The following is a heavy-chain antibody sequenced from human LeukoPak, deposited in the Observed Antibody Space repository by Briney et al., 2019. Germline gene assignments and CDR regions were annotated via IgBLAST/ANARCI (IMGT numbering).Heavy chain of an antibody. V-gene: IGHV1-46*01. J-gene: IGHJ4*02. CDR1: GYTFTSYY. CDR3: ARESSSGWYDY. CDR2: INPSGGST. Sequence: ASVKVSCKASGYTFTSYYMHWVRQAPGQGLEWMGIINPSGGSTSYAQKFQGRVTMTRDMSTSTVYMELSSLRSEDTAVYYCARESSSGWYDYWGQGTLVTVSS. D-gene: IGHD6-13*01.